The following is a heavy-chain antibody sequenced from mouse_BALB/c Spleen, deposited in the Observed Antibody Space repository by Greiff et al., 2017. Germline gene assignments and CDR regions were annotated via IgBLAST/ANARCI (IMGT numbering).Heavy chain of an antibody. Sequence: EVQLQQSGAELVKPGASVKLSCTASGFNITDTYMHWVKQRPEQGLEWIGRIDPANGNTKYDPKFQGKATITADTSSNTAYLQLSSLTSEDTAVYYCVYGYDEEVWFAYWGQGTLVTVSA. D-gene: IGHD2-2*01. J-gene: IGHJ3*01. V-gene: IGHV14-3*02. CDR1: GFNITDTY. CDR2: IDPANGNT. CDR3: VYGYDEEVWFAY.